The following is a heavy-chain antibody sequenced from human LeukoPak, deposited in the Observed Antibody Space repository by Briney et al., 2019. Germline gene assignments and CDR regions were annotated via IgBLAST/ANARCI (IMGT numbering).Heavy chain of an antibody. Sequence: PGGSLRLSCAASGFTFSSYAMSWVRQAPGKGLEWVTGISGSGGSTYYADSVKGRFTISRDNSKNTLFLQMNSLRAEDTAVYYCARVDTAMDYYYYYGMDVWGQGTTVTVSS. J-gene: IGHJ6*02. D-gene: IGHD5-18*01. CDR1: GFTFSSYA. CDR3: ARVDTAMDYYYYYGMDV. V-gene: IGHV3-23*01. CDR2: ISGSGGST.